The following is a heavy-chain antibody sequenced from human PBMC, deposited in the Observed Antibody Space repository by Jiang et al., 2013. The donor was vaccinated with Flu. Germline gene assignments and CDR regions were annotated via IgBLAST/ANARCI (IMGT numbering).Heavy chain of an antibody. J-gene: IGHJ6*02. Sequence: IPIFGTANYAQKFQGRVTITADESTSTAYMELSSLRSEDTAVYYCARIYSNENDYYYGMDVWGQGTTVTVSS. CDR3: ARIYSNENDYYYGMDV. V-gene: IGHV1-69*01. D-gene: IGHD4-11*01. CDR2: IPIFGTA.